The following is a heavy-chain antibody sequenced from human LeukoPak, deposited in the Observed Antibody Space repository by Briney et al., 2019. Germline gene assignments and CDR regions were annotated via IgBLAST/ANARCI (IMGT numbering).Heavy chain of an antibody. CDR3: AKDVGKWESLHFFDY. CDR1: GFSVSNNY. CDR2: IYSGGDK. J-gene: IGHJ4*02. D-gene: IGHD1-26*01. Sequence: GGSLRLSCAACGFSVSNNYMSWVRQAPGKGLEWVSLIYSGGDKRYAASVKGRFTISRDNSKNTLYLQMDSLRVEDTAVNYCAKDVGKWESLHFFDYWGQGTLVTVSS. V-gene: IGHV3-53*01.